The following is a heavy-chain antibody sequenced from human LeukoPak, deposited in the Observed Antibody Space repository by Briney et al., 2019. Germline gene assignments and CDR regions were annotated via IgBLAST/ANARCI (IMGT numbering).Heavy chain of an antibody. D-gene: IGHD6-19*01. CDR3: ARDHYSSGWYAGFDY. Sequence: GGSLRLSCAGSGFTFDDYGMSWVRQAPGKGLEWVSVIYSGGSTYYGDSVKGRFTLSRDNSKNTLYLQMNSLRAEDTAVYYCARDHYSSGWYAGFDYWGQGTLVTVSS. CDR1: GFTFDDYG. V-gene: IGHV3-53*01. J-gene: IGHJ4*02. CDR2: IYSGGST.